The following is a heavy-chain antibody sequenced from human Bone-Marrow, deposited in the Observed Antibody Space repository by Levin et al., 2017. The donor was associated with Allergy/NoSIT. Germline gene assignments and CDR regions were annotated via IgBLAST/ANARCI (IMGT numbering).Heavy chain of an antibody. CDR1: GFTFGDFA. D-gene: IGHD3-10*01. J-gene: IGHJ4*02. CDR3: LYGAGSPSY. Sequence: GESLKISCRASGFTFGDFAMTWYRQAPGKGLEWVGVIRSTAYGGATEYAASVKDRFIMSRDDFQSIAYLQMNSLKIDDAAVYCCLYGAGSPSYWGQGALVTVSS. V-gene: IGHV3-49*03. CDR2: IRSTAYGGAT.